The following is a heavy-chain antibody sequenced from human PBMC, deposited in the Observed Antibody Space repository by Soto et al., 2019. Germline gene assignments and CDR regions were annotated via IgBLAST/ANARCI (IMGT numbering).Heavy chain of an antibody. V-gene: IGHV2-26*01. CDR3: SRFSSVPGGQHAFDI. Sequence: QVTLKESGPVLVKPTETLTLTCTVSGFSLSNARMGVSWIRQPPGKALEWLAHIFSNDEKSYSTSLKSRLTISKDTSKCQVVLTKTNIYLVDKATYYSSRFSSVPGGQHAFDIWCQGTIVTVSS. J-gene: IGHJ3*02. CDR2: IFSNDEK. CDR1: GFSLSNARMG. D-gene: IGHD3-16*01.